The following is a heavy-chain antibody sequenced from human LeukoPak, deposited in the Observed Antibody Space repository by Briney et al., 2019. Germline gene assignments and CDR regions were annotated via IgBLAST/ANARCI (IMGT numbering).Heavy chain of an antibody. CDR3: AKGGWGGMLDY. V-gene: IGHV3-43*01. J-gene: IGHJ4*02. D-gene: IGHD3-10*01. CDR2: ISWDGDTT. CDR1: GFTFDDYM. Sequence: GGSLRPSCAASGFTFDDYMMHWVRQVPGKGLEWVSHISWDGDTTYYVDSVKGRFTISRDNSKNSLYLQMNSLRSEDTALYYCAKGGWGGMLDYWGQGTLVTVSS.